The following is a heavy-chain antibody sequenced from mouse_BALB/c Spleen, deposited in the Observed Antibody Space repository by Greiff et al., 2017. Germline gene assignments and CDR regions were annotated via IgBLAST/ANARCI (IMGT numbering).Heavy chain of an antibody. CDR3: ARGYGKGYAMDY. Sequence: QVQLQQSGAELVRPGVSVKISCKGSGYTFTDYAMHWVKQSHAKSLEWIGVISTYYGDASYNQKFKGKATMTVDKSSSTAYMELARLTSEDSAIYYCARGYGKGYAMDYWGQGTSVTVSS. J-gene: IGHJ4*01. CDR1: GYTFTDYA. CDR2: ISTYYGDA. D-gene: IGHD2-1*01. V-gene: IGHV1S137*01.